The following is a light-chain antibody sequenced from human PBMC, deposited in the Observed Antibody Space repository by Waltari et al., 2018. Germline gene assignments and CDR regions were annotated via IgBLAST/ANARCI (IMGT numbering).Light chain of an antibody. CDR2: AAS. CDR3: QQSYSTLRA. V-gene: IGKV1-39*01. CDR1: QSISSY. Sequence: DIQMTQSPSSLSASVGDRVTITCRASQSISSYLNWYQQKPGKAPKHLIYAASSLQSGVPSRFSGSGSGTDFTLTISSLQPEDFATYYCQQSYSTLRAFGGGTKVEIK. J-gene: IGKJ4*01.